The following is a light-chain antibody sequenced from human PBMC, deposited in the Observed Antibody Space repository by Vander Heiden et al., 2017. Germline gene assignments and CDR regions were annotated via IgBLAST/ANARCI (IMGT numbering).Light chain of an antibody. V-gene: IGKV1-39*01. CDR1: QSISSY. Sequence: DIEMTQSPSSLSASVGDRVTITCRACQSISSYLNWYQQKPGKAPKLLIYAASRLQSGVPPRFSGSGSGTDFTLTISSLQPEDFATYYCQQSYIIPYTFGQGTKLEIK. CDR3: QQSYIIPYT. J-gene: IGKJ2*01. CDR2: AAS.